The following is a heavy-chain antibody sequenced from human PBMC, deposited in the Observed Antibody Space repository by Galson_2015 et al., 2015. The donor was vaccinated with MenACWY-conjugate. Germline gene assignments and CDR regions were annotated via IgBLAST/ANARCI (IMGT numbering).Heavy chain of an antibody. J-gene: IGHJ5*02. CDR2: INAGNGNT. CDR1: GYTFTSYA. D-gene: IGHD4-17*01. V-gene: IGHV1-3*01. CDR3: ARDSHDSGDYYWFDP. Sequence: SVKVSCKASGYTFTSYAMHWVRQAPGQRLEWMGWINAGNGNTKYSQKFQGRVTITRDTSASTAYMELSSLRSEDTAVYYCARDSHDSGDYYWFDPWGQGTLVTVSS.